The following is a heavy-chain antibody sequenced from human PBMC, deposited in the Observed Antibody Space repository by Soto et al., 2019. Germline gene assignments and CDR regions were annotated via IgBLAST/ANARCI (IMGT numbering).Heavy chain of an antibody. CDR1: GFTFSSKA. CDR2: ISGSGGST. CDR3: AKDGYCSGGSCYTQLWDY. V-gene: IGHV3-23*01. Sequence: EVQLLESGGGLVQPGGSLRLSCAASGFTFSSKAMSWVRQAPGKGLEWVSAISGSGGSTYYADSVKGRFTISRDNSKNTLYLQMNSLRAEDTAVYYCAKDGYCSGGSCYTQLWDYWGQGTLVTVSS. J-gene: IGHJ4*02. D-gene: IGHD2-15*01.